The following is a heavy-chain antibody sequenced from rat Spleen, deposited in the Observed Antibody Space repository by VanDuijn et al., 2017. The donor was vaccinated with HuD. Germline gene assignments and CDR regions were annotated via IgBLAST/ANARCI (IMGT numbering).Heavy chain of an antibody. D-gene: IGHD1-10*01. Sequence: EVQLQESGPGVVKPSQSRSLTWSVTDVSITSNDWDWVVKFRGNKMEWIGHISYSGSTNYNPSLKSRLSITRDTSKNQFFLQLNSVTTEDTATYYCARRRGQVYNNYFDYWGQGVMVTVSS. V-gene: IGHV3-1*01. CDR1: DVSITSND. CDR2: ISYSGST. CDR3: ARRRGQVYNNYFDY. J-gene: IGHJ2*01.